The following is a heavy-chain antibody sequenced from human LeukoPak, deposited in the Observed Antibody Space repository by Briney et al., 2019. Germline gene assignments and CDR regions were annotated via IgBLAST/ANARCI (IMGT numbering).Heavy chain of an antibody. CDR2: IYTSGST. V-gene: IGHV4-61*02. CDR3: ATYSNYVDY. CDR1: GGSISSGSYY. D-gene: IGHD4-11*01. J-gene: IGHJ4*02. Sequence: PSETLSLTCTVSGGSISSGSYYWSWIRQPAGKGLEWIGRIYTSGSTNYNPSLKSRVTISVDTSKNQFSLKLSSVTAADTAVYYCATYSNYVDYWGQGTLVTVSS.